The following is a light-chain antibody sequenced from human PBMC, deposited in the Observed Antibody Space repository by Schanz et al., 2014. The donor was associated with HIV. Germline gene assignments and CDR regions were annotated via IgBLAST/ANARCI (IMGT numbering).Light chain of an antibody. J-gene: IGLJ2*01. CDR1: SSNIGAGYD. V-gene: IGLV1-40*01. CDR3: AAWDVNLNGPV. CDR2: GNT. Sequence: QSVLTQPPSVSGAPGQRVTISCTGSSSNIGAGYDVHWYQQLPGTAPKLVMSGNTNRPSGVPDRFSGSKSGTSASLAISGLQSEDEADYYCAAWDVNLNGPVFGGGTKLTVL.